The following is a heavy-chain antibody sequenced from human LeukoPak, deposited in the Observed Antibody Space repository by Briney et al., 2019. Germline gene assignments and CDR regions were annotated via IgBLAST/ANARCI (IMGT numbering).Heavy chain of an antibody. CDR1: GFFFSAYG. Sequence: GGSLTLSCAASGFFFSAYGIHWVRQAPGKGLEWVSSISSSSSYIYYADSVKGRFTISRDNAKNSLYLQMNSLRAEDTAVYYCARDAPARVVVPAACPNMDVWGKGTTVTVSS. V-gene: IGHV3-21*01. D-gene: IGHD2-2*01. CDR3: ARDAPARVVVPAACPNMDV. J-gene: IGHJ6*03. CDR2: ISSSSSYI.